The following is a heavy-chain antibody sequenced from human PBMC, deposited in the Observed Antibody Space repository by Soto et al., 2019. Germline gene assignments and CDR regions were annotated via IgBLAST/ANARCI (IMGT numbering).Heavy chain of an antibody. Sequence: EVQLLESGGGLVQPGGSLRLSCAASGFPFSSYAMSWVRQAPGKGLEWVSAISGSGDSTYYADSVKGRFTISRDNSNNTLYLQMNGLRAEDTAVYYCAKDPGYYDFWSAYSDFWGQGTLVTVSS. J-gene: IGHJ4*02. V-gene: IGHV3-23*01. CDR1: GFPFSSYA. CDR2: ISGSGDST. D-gene: IGHD3-3*01. CDR3: AKDPGYYDFWSAYSDF.